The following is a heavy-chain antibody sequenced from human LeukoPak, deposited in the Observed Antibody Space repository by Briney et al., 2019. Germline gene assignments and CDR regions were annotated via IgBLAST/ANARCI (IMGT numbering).Heavy chain of an antibody. J-gene: IGHJ4*02. V-gene: IGHV4-39*01. CDR1: GGSISSSSYY. CDR2: IYYSGST. CDR3: ARSEWEQIDY. D-gene: IGHD1-26*01. Sequence: SSETLSLTCTVSGGSISSSSYYWGWIRQPPGKGLEWIGSIYYSGSTYYNPSLKSRVTISVDTSKNQFSLKLSSVTAADTAVYYCARSEWEQIDYWGQGTLVTVSS.